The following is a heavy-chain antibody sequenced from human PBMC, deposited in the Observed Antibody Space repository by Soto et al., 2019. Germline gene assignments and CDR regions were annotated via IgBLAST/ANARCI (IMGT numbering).Heavy chain of an antibody. CDR2: IFSNDEK. D-gene: IGHD1-26*01. Sequence: QVTLKESGPVLVKPTETLTLTCTVSGFSLSNARMGVTWIRQPPGKALEWLAHIFSNDEKSYSTSLQSRLTIHKDTPNSQVVHTMTDMDTVDTATYYCARHGRGVRARPLDHWGQGTLVTVSS. J-gene: IGHJ4*02. CDR1: GFSLSNARMG. V-gene: IGHV2-26*01. CDR3: ARHGRGVRARPLDH.